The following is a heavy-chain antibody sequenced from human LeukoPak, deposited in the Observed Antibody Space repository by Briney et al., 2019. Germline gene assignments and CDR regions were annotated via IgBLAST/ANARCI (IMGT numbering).Heavy chain of an antibody. D-gene: IGHD3-22*01. Sequence: SETLSLTCTVSGGSISGYYWSWIRQPPGKGLEWIGSIYYSGSTNYNPSLKSRVTISVDTSKNQFSLKLSSVSAADTALYYCARDTEGSTAWFLLRAFDIWGQGTIVTVSS. V-gene: IGHV4-59*01. J-gene: IGHJ3*02. CDR3: ARDTEGSTAWFLLRAFDI. CDR2: IYYSGST. CDR1: GGSISGYY.